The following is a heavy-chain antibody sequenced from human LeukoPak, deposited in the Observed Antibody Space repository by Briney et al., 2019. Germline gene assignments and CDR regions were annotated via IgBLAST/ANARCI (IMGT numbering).Heavy chain of an antibody. V-gene: IGHV4-31*03. J-gene: IGHJ5*02. D-gene: IGHD5-18*01. CDR2: IYYSGST. Sequence: PSETLSLTCTVSGGSISSGGYYWSWIRQHPGKGLEWIGYIYYSGSTYYNPSLKSRVTISVDTSKNQFSLKLSSVTAADTAVYYCARCSRYSYGYGWNWFDPWGQGTLVTVSS. CDR3: ARCSRYSYGYGWNWFDP. CDR1: GGSISSGGYY.